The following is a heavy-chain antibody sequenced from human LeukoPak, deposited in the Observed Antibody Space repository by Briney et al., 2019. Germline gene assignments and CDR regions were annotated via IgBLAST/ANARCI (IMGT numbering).Heavy chain of an antibody. J-gene: IGHJ6*03. CDR3: ARHRRDHDFWSGSNPTHYYYYMDA. D-gene: IGHD3-3*01. V-gene: IGHV4-39*01. Sequence: SETLYLTCTVSGGSISSSSYYWGWIRQPPGNGLEWIGTIYYSGHTYYNPSLKSRVTIFVDTSQNQFSLKLSSVTAADTAVYYCARHRRDHDFWSGSNPTHYYYYMDAWGKGTTVTVSS. CDR1: GGSISSSSYY. CDR2: IYYSGHT.